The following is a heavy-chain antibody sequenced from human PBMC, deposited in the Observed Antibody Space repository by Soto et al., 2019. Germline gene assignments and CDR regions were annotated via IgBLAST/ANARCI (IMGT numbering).Heavy chain of an antibody. V-gene: IGHV1-46*04. Sequence: ASVKVSCKASGYTFTSYYMHWVRQAPGQGLEWMGIINPSGGSTYYADSVKGRFTISRDNSKSTQYLQMNSLRAEDTALYYCAKGRSYYYYYGVDVWGQGTTVTVSS. CDR2: INPSGGST. CDR1: GYTFTSYY. CDR3: AKGRSYYYYYGVDV. J-gene: IGHJ6*02.